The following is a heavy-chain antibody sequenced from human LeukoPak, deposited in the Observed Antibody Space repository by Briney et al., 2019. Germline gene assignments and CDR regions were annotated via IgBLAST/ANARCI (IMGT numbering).Heavy chain of an antibody. Sequence: GGSLRLSCAASGFTFNSYAMSWVRQAPGKGLDWVSAISNGGDSIYYADSVRGRFTISRDNSKSTLYLQMNSLRADDTALYYCAKYQLHHSSSWRDAFDVWGQGTMVTVSS. CDR2: ISNGGDSI. CDR1: GFTFNSYA. CDR3: AKYQLHHSSSWRDAFDV. V-gene: IGHV3-23*01. J-gene: IGHJ3*01. D-gene: IGHD6-13*01.